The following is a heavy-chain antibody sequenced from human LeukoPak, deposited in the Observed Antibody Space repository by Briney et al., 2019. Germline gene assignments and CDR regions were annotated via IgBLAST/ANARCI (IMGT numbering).Heavy chain of an antibody. CDR2: IIPIFGTA. J-gene: IGHJ1*01. CDR3: ARGCSGGSCYSAGYFRH. V-gene: IGHV1-69*13. Sequence: SVKVSCKASGGTFSSYAISWVRQAPGQGLEWMGGIIPIFGTANYAQKFQGRVTITADESTSTAYMELSSLRSEDTAVYYCARGCSGGSCYSAGYFRHWGQGTLVTVSS. CDR1: GGTFSSYA. D-gene: IGHD2-15*01.